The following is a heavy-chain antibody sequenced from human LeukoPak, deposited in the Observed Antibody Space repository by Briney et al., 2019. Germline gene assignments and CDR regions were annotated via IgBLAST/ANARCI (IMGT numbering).Heavy chain of an antibody. D-gene: IGHD3-3*01. Sequence: PSETLSLTCAVYGGSFSGYYWSWIRQPPGKGLEWIGEINHSGSTNYNPSLKSRVTISVDTSKNKFSLKLSSVTAAHTAVYYCAGHIYDFWSGPPVDVWGQGTTVTVSS. J-gene: IGHJ6*02. V-gene: IGHV4-34*01. CDR2: INHSGST. CDR3: AGHIYDFWSGPPVDV. CDR1: GGSFSGYY.